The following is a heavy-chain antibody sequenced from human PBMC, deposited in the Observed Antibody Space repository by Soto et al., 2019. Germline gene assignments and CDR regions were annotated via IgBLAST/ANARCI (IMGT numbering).Heavy chain of an antibody. V-gene: IGHV5-51*01. CDR1: GYSFTSYW. CDR3: ALQQLAYNYYYGMDV. Sequence: PGESLKISCKGSGYSFTSYWIGWVRQMPGKGLEWMGIIYPGDSDTRYSPSFQGQVTISADKSISTAYLQWSSLKASDTAMYYCALQQLAYNYYYGMDVWGQGTTVTVSS. J-gene: IGHJ6*02. D-gene: IGHD6-13*01. CDR2: IYPGDSDT.